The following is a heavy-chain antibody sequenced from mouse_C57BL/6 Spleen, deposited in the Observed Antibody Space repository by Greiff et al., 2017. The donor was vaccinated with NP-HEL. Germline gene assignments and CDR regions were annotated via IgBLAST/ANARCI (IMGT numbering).Heavy chain of an antibody. CDR1: GYSITSGYY. CDR3: AREGRPTHYAMDY. D-gene: IGHD2-12*01. Sequence: ESGPGLVKPSQSLSLTCSVTGYSITSGYYWNWIRQFPGNKLEWMGYISYDGSNNYNPSLKNRISITRDTSKNQFFLKLNSVTTEDTATYYCAREGRPTHYAMDYWGQGTSVTVSS. J-gene: IGHJ4*01. V-gene: IGHV3-6*01. CDR2: ISYDGSN.